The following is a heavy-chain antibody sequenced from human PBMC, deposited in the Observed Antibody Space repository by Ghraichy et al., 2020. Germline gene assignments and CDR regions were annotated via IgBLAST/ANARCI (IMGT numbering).Heavy chain of an antibody. Sequence: GGSLRLSCAASGFTLSDYWMNWVRQAPGKGPEWVAIIKQDGSEKHYVDSVKGRFTTSRDNAKNSLHLQMNSLRVDDTAVYYCARASGWVIDYWGQGNLVTVSS. CDR3: ARASGWVIDY. D-gene: IGHD2-21*01. CDR1: GFTLSDYW. CDR2: IKQDGSEK. V-gene: IGHV3-7*04. J-gene: IGHJ4*02.